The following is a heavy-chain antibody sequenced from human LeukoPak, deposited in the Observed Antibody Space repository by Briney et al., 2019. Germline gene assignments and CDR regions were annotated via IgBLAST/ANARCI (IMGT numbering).Heavy chain of an antibody. V-gene: IGHV1-2*02. CDR3: AREMGQDLAYYYDSSGYYYY. Sequence: ASVKVSCKASGYTSTGYYMHWVRQGPGQGLEWMGWINPNSGGTNYAQKFQGRVTMTRDTSISTAYVELSRLRSDDTAVYYCAREMGQDLAYYYDSSGYYYYWGQGTLVTVSS. J-gene: IGHJ4*02. D-gene: IGHD3-22*01. CDR1: GYTSTGYY. CDR2: INPNSGGT.